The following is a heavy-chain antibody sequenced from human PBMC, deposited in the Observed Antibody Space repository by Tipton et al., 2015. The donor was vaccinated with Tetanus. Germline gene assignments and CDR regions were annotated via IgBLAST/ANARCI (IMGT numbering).Heavy chain of an antibody. CDR1: GGSISGSY. V-gene: IGHV4-59*01. J-gene: IGHJ4*02. CDR3: AREVPAAGHFDS. Sequence: LRLSCTVSGGSISGSYWNWIRQPPGKGLEWIGYVYYNGNTHYNPALKSRVTISVDTSKNQFSLKLSPVTAADTAIYYCAREVPAAGHFDSWGQGTLVTVSS. CDR2: VYYNGNT. D-gene: IGHD2-2*01.